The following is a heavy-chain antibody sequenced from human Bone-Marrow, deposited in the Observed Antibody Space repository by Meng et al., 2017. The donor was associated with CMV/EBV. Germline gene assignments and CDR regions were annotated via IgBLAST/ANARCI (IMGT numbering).Heavy chain of an antibody. CDR3: ARLDCSSASCYMRPFYFDY. Sequence: GGSLRLSCKGSGYSFTSYWIGWVRQMPGKGLEWMGIIYPGDSDTRYSPSFQGQVTISADKSIGTAYLQWSSLKASDTAIYYCARLDCSSASCYMRPFYFDYWGQGTLVTVYS. CDR2: IYPGDSDT. CDR1: GYSFTSYW. V-gene: IGHV5-51*01. J-gene: IGHJ4*02. D-gene: IGHD2-2*02.